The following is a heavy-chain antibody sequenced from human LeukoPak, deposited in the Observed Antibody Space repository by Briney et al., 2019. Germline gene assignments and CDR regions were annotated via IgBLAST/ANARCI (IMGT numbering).Heavy chain of an antibody. CDR1: GFTFSSYA. V-gene: IGHV3-23*01. D-gene: IGHD2-2*01. CDR3: AKNRASIGPKYAFDI. CDR2: IGGSGDNT. J-gene: IGHJ3*02. Sequence: TGGSLRLSCAASGFTFSSYAISWVRQAPGKGLEWVSTIGGSGDNTYYADSVKGRFTISRDNSKNTLYLQMNSLRAEDTAVYYCAKNRASIGPKYAFDIWGQGTMVTVSS.